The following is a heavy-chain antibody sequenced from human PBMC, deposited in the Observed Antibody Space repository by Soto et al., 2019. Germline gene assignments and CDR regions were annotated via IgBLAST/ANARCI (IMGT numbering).Heavy chain of an antibody. J-gene: IGHJ4*02. CDR1: GDSISRDGYS. CDR3: VAGTGNYYLIDF. D-gene: IGHD1-26*01. V-gene: IGHV4-30-2*01. Sequence: QVQLQESGSGLVKPSQTLVLTCTVSGDSISRDGYSWSWLRQPPGKGLEWIGYIYHSGATYYNPSLKSRVTTSVDKSKNHFSLRLTSVTAADTAVFYCVAGTGNYYLIDFWGPGTLVPVSS. CDR2: IYHSGAT.